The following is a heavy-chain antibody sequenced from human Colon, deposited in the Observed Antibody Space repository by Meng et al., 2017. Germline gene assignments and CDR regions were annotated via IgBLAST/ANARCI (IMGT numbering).Heavy chain of an antibody. V-gene: IGHV4-61*01. Sequence: QVQFQESGPGLVRPSETLSLTCTVSGASVSDTNYAWSWIRQPPGKGLEWIGYGSTNHNPSLKSRVTISVDTSKNQFSLTLNSVTAADTAVYYCARDNWGSLDYWGQGTLVTVSS. J-gene: IGHJ4*02. D-gene: IGHD7-27*01. CDR1: GASVSDTNYA. CDR3: ARDNWGSLDY. CDR2: GST.